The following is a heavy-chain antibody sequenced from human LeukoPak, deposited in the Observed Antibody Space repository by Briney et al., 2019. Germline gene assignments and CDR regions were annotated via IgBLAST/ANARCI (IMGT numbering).Heavy chain of an antibody. J-gene: IGHJ6*02. D-gene: IGHD3-16*01. CDR1: GNSLINYA. Sequence: ASVTVSFKASGNSLINYAVSWVRQAPGQGFEWMGGIIPIFGTADYAQKFQGRVTITADQSTSTTYMALSSLKSEDTATYYCTTRACHAGGCSSSFYYYYGLHFWGQGTTVSVSS. CDR2: IIPIFGTA. V-gene: IGHV1-69*01. CDR3: TTRACHAGGCSSSFYYYYGLHF.